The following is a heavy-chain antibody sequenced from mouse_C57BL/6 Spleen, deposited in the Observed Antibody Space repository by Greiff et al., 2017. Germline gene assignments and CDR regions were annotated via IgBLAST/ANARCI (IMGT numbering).Heavy chain of an antibody. CDR3: ARDDDYDAMDY. V-gene: IGHV5-4*01. Sequence: DVKLQESGGGLVKPGGSLKLSCAASGFTFSSYAMSWVRQTPEKRLEWVATISDGGSYTYYPDNVKGRFTISRDNAKNNLYLQMSHLKSEDTAMYYCARDDDYDAMDYWGQGTSVTVSS. J-gene: IGHJ4*01. CDR1: GFTFSSYA. CDR2: ISDGGSYT. D-gene: IGHD2-3*01.